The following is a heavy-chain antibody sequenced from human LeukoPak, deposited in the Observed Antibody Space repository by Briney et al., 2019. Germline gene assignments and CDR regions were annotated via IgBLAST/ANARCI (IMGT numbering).Heavy chain of an antibody. CDR3: AKDQGSGYYFRDAFDI. CDR1: GFTFRNNA. V-gene: IGHV3-23*01. Sequence: GGSLRLSCAASGFTFRNNAMSWVRQAPGKGLEWVSAITGSGESTYYADSVKGRFTISRDNSQNTLYLQMNSLRAEDTAVYYCAKDQGSGYYFRDAFDIWGQGTMVTVSS. CDR2: ITGSGEST. D-gene: IGHD3-22*01. J-gene: IGHJ3*02.